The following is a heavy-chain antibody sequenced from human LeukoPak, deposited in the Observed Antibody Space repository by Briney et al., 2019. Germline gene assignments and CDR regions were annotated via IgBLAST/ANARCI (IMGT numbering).Heavy chain of an antibody. CDR2: IYDSGST. CDR3: AKSTYYYDTFVNAFDL. J-gene: IGHJ3*01. D-gene: IGHD3-22*01. Sequence: SETLSLTCTVSGYSISSGSYWGWIRQPPGKGLEWIGTIYDSGSTYYNASLRSRVTTSVDTSKNQFSLKLSSVTAADTAVYYCAKSTYYYDTFVNAFDLWGQGTVVTVSS. V-gene: IGHV4-38-2*02. CDR1: GYSISSGSY.